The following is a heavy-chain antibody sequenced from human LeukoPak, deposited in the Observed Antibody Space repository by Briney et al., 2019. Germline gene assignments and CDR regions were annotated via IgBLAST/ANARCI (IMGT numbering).Heavy chain of an antibody. CDR3: TFGFGDY. J-gene: IGHJ4*02. V-gene: IGHV3-7*01. Sequence: GGSLRLSCAASGFTVSDNYVSWVRQAPGKGLEWVANINHDGSETFYVDSVKGRFTISRDNARNSLSLQMNSLRAEDTALYYCTFGFGDYWGQGSLVTVSS. CDR1: GFTVSDNY. D-gene: IGHD3-16*01. CDR2: INHDGSET.